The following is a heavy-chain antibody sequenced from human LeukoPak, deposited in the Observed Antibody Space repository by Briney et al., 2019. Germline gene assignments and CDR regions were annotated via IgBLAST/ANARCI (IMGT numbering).Heavy chain of an antibody. CDR3: ARAGFCSTTTCYNPFDY. D-gene: IGHD2-2*01. Sequence: GGSLRLSCAASGFTFSNYAMTWVRQAPGKGLEWVSGITDTGFATFYADSVRGRFTISRDNSRNTLYLQMDSLRAKDTAVYYCARAGFCSTTTCYNPFDYWGQGTLVTVSS. CDR1: GFTFSNYA. V-gene: IGHV3-23*01. J-gene: IGHJ4*02. CDR2: ITDTGFAT.